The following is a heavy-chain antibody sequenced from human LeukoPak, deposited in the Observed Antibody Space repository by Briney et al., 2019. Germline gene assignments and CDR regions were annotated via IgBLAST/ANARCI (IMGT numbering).Heavy chain of an antibody. V-gene: IGHV3-23*01. J-gene: IGHJ4*02. D-gene: IGHD4-11*01. Sequence: GGSLRLSCAASGFTFNNYAMSWVRQAPGKGLEWVSGISGSGANTYYADSVEGRFTISRDNSKNTLCLQMNSLRAEDTAVYYCAKRSDYSNTGNYFDSWGQGTPVTVSS. CDR1: GFTFNNYA. CDR2: ISGSGANT. CDR3: AKRSDYSNTGNYFDS.